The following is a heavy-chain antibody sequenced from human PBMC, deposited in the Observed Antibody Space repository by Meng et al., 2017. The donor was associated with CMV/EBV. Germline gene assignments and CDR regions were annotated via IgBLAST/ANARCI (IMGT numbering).Heavy chain of an antibody. J-gene: IGHJ4*02. CDR2: INPNSGGT. D-gene: IGHD2-2*01. CDR3: ARVTFNRNIVVVPAAMVY. CDR1: GYTFTGYY. Sequence: ASVKVSCKASGYTFTGYYMHWVRRAPGQGLEWMGWINPNSGGTNYAQKFQGRVTMTRDTSISTAYMELSRLRSDDTAVYYCARVTFNRNIVVVPAAMVYWGQGTRVTVSS. V-gene: IGHV1-2*02.